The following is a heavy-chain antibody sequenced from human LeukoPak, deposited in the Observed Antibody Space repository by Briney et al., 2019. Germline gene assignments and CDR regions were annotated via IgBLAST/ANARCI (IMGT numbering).Heavy chain of an antibody. J-gene: IGHJ4*02. D-gene: IGHD2-2*01. CDR3: ARFWSVPAAENGHDY. V-gene: IGHV4-39*07. CDR1: GGSISSSSYY. CDR2: IYYSGST. Sequence: SETLSLTCTVSGGSISSSSYYWGWIRQPPGKGLEWIGSIYYSGSTYYNPSLKSRVTISVDTSKNQFSLKLSSVTAADTAVYYCARFWSVPAAENGHDYWGQGTLVTVSS.